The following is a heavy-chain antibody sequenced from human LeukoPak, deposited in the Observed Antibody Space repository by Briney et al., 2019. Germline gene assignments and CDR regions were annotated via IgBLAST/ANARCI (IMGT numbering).Heavy chain of an antibody. Sequence: GGSLRLSCAASGFTFSSYWMSWVRQAPGKGLEWVANINQDGSEKYYVDSVKGRFTISRDNAKNSLYLQMNSLRAEDTAVYYCAREPAAEYYDFWSGSDYYYYYMDAWGKGTTVTVSS. D-gene: IGHD3-3*01. CDR2: INQDGSEK. CDR1: GFTFSSYW. CDR3: AREPAAEYYDFWSGSDYYYYYMDA. V-gene: IGHV3-7*01. J-gene: IGHJ6*03.